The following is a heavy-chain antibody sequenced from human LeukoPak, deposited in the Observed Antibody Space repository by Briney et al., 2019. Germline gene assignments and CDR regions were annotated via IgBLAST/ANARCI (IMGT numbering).Heavy chain of an antibody. CDR3: ARGRLYITMGRGVTNAPYFDY. D-gene: IGHD3-10*01. J-gene: IGHJ4*02. CDR2: IYYSGST. V-gene: IGHV4-59*12. Sequence: SETLSLTCTVSGGSISSYYWSWIRQPPGKGLEWIGYIYYSGSTNYNPSLKSRVTISVDTSKNQFSLKLSSVTAADTAVYYCARGRLYITMGRGVTNAPYFDYWGQGTLVTVSS. CDR1: GGSISSYY.